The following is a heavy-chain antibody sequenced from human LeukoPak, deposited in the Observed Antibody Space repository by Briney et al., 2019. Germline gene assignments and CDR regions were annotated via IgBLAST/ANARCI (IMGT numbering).Heavy chain of an antibody. CDR2: INPNSGGT. Sequence: ASVKVSCKASGYTFTGYYMHWVRQAPGQGLEWMGRINPNSGGTNYAQKFQGRVTMTRDTSISTAYMELSRLRSDDTAVYYCARDSHSSGWCLIGYWGQGTLVTVSS. V-gene: IGHV1-2*06. CDR3: ARDSHSSGWCLIGY. J-gene: IGHJ4*02. CDR1: GYTFTGYY. D-gene: IGHD6-19*01.